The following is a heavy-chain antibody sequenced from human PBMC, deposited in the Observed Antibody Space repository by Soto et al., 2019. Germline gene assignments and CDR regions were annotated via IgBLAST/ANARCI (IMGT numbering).Heavy chain of an antibody. CDR2: IIPILGTA. V-gene: IGHV1-69*13. CDR3: ARSLGYCSGTTCYTYYYHYGMDV. Sequence: SVKVSCKASGGTFSTYAISWVRQAPGQGLEWMGKIIPILGTADYAQRLQGRVTITADESTSTAFMELSSLRFEDTAVYFCARSLGYCSGTTCYTYYYHYGMDVWGQGTAVTVSS. CDR1: GGTFSTYA. J-gene: IGHJ6*02. D-gene: IGHD2-2*02.